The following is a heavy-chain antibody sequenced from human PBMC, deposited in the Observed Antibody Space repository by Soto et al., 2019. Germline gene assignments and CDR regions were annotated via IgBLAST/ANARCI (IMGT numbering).Heavy chain of an antibody. Sequence: LRLSCAASLFTVSSNYMSWGRQAPRKGLEWVSVIYSGGSTYYADSVKGRFTISRDNSKNTLYLQMNSLRAEDTAVYYCARDRSDDYVWGSTFDYWGQGTLVTVSS. V-gene: IGHV3-53*01. CDR1: LFTVSSNY. D-gene: IGHD3-16*01. CDR3: ARDRSDDYVWGSTFDY. CDR2: IYSGGST. J-gene: IGHJ4*02.